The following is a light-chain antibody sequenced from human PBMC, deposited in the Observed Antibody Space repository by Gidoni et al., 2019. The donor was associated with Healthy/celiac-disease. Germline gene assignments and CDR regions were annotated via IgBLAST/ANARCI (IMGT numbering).Light chain of an antibody. CDR1: QGISSY. CDR3: QQYYSYPFT. V-gene: IGKV1-8*01. J-gene: IGKJ4*01. Sequence: AIRMTQSPSSFSASTGDRVTITCRASQGISSYLAWYQQKPGKAPKLLIYAASTLQSGVSSRLSGSGSGTDFTLTISCLQSEDFATYYCQQYYSYPFTFGGGTKVEIK. CDR2: AAS.